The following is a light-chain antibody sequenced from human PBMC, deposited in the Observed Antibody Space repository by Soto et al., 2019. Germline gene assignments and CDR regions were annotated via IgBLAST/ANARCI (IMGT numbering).Light chain of an antibody. CDR2: DAS. Sequence: DIQMTQSPSTLAASVGDRVTITCRASRSISSWMAWYQQKPGKAPKLLIYDASSLKSGVPFRFSGSGSGTEFTLTISSLQPDDFATYYCQQYNSYRWTFGQGTKVDIK. J-gene: IGKJ1*01. V-gene: IGKV1-5*01. CDR1: RSISSW. CDR3: QQYNSYRWT.